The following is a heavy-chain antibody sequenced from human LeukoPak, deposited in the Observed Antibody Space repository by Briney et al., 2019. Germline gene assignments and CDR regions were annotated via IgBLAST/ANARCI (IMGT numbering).Heavy chain of an antibody. D-gene: IGHD3-10*01. CDR3: ARVSSAATVRPFDY. Sequence: GRSLRLSCAASGFTFSSYAMHWVRQAPGKGLEWVAVISYDGSNKYYADSVKGRSTISRDTFKHTLYLPMNSLRAEDAAVYYCARVSSAATVRPFDYWGQGTLVTVSS. CDR1: GFTFSSYA. J-gene: IGHJ4*02. CDR2: ISYDGSNK. V-gene: IGHV3-30*04.